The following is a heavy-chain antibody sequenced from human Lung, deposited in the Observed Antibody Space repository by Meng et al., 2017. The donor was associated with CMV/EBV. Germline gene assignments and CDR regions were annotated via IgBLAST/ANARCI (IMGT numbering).Heavy chain of an antibody. CDR1: GFTFSRYT. D-gene: IGHD3-3*01. CDR3: TRDRVPEPPLEWPQLWGENF. J-gene: IGHJ4*02. V-gene: IGHV3-21*01. CDR2: ISSSSGYI. Sequence: GESXKISXAASGFTFSRYTMNWVRQAPGKGPEWVSSISSSSGYIYYADSVKGRFAISRDNSKNSLYLQMLSLRTEDTAVYYCTRDRVPEPPLEWPQLWGENFWGQGXLVTVSS.